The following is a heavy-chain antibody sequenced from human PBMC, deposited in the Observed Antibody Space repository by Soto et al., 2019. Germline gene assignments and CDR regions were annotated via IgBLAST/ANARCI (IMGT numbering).Heavy chain of an antibody. CDR1: GFTFSSYA. V-gene: IGHV3-23*01. D-gene: IGHD4-17*01. CDR3: AQGLDDYGDYFDY. J-gene: IGHJ4*02. Sequence: EVQLLESGGGLVQPGGSLRLSCAASGFTFSSYAMSWVRQAPGKGLEWVSAISGSGGSTYYADSVKGLFTISRDNSKNTLYLQMNSLRAEDTAVYYCAQGLDDYGDYFDYWGQGTLVTVSS. CDR2: ISGSGGST.